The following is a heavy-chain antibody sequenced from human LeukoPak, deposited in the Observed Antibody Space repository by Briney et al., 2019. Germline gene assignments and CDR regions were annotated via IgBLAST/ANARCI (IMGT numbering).Heavy chain of an antibody. V-gene: IGHV1-2*02. D-gene: IGHD2-2*01. CDR1: GYTFTGYY. CDR3: AREGYCSSTSCYYFDY. J-gene: IGHJ4*02. CDR2: ISPNSGGT. Sequence: GASVKVSCKASGYTFTGYYMHWVRQAPGQGLEWMGWISPNSGGTNYAQKFQGRVTMTRDTSISTAYMELSRLRSDDTAVYYCAREGYCSSTSCYYFDYWGQGTLDTVSS.